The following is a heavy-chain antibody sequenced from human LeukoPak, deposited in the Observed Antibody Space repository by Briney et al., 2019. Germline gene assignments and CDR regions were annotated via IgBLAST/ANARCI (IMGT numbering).Heavy chain of an antibody. Sequence: GGSLRLSCAASGFTFSSYSMNWVRQAPGKGLEWVSSISSSSSYIYYADSVKGRFTISRDNAKNSLYLQMNSLRAEDTAVYYCARDGSTDAFDIWGQGTMVTVSS. V-gene: IGHV3-21*04. CDR3: ARDGSTDAFDI. J-gene: IGHJ3*02. D-gene: IGHD1-26*01. CDR2: ISSSSSYI. CDR1: GFTFSSYS.